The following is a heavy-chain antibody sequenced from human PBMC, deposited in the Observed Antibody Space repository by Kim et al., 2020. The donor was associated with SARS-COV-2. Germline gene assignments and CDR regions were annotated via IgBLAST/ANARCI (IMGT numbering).Heavy chain of an antibody. D-gene: IGHD6-13*01. CDR1: GFTFSSYS. V-gene: IGHV3-23*01. CDR3: AKGHSSSWYSFFDY. J-gene: IGHJ4*02. Sequence: VGSRRLSFAASGFTFSSYSMSWVRQAPGKGLELVSAISGSGGSTYYADSVKGRFTISRDNSKNTLYLQMNSLRAEDTAVYYCAKGHSSSWYSFFDYWGQGTLVTVSS. CDR2: ISGSGGST.